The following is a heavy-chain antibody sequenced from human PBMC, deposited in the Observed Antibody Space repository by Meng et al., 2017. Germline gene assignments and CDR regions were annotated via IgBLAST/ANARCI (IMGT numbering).Heavy chain of an antibody. CDR1: GFTFSDYY. V-gene: IGHV3-30*03. D-gene: IGHD3-10*01. J-gene: IGHJ4*02. CDR3: ATTNGLLWFGELTR. CDR2: ISYDGSNK. Sequence: LVESLGGVVKPGGSLSLSCAASGFTFSDYYMSWIRQAPGKGLEWVALISYDGSNKYYADSVKGRFSISRDNSKNTLYLQMNSLRAEDTAVYYCATTNGLLWFGELTRWGQGTLVTVSS.